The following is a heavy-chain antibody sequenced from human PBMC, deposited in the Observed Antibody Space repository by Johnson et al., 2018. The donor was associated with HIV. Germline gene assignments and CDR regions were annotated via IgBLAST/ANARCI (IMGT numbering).Heavy chain of an antibody. CDR1: GFTFSSYA. V-gene: IGHV3-30*04. CDR3: ARDRAVAATSGAVAFDI. D-gene: IGHD2-15*01. J-gene: IGHJ3*02. CDR2: ISYDGSNK. Sequence: QVQLVESGGGVVQPGRSLRLSCAASGFTFSSYAMHWVRQAPGKGLEWVAVISYDGSNKYYADSVKGRFTISRDNSKNTLYLQMNSLRAEDTAVYYWARDRAVAATSGAVAFDIWGQGTMVTVSS.